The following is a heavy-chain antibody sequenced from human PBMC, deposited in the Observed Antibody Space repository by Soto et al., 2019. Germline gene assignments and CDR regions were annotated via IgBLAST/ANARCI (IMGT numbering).Heavy chain of an antibody. D-gene: IGHD4-17*01. J-gene: IGHJ4*02. CDR1: GYTFTSYG. CDR2: ISAYNGNT. V-gene: IGHV1-18*01. Sequence: QVQLVQSGAEVKNPGASVKVSCKASGYTFTSYGISWVRQAPGQGLEWMGWISAYNGNTNYAQKVQGRVTMTTDTTTRRGYKELSSLRSDYTAVYDCDRGGEAIDYWGQGTLVTVSS. CDR3: DRGGEAIDY.